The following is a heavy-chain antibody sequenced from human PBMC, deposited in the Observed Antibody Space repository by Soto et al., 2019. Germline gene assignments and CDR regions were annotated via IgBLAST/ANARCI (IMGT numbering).Heavy chain of an antibody. Sequence: EVQLLESGGGLVQPGESLRLSCAASGFTFSYYWMHWARQAPGMGLVWVSRIHSDGSSTTYADSVKGRFTISRDNARNSLYLKMNSXRAEXXAXXXXXXXXXXXXXLXGXGTVVTVSS. CDR3: XXXXXXXXXL. J-gene: IGHJ3*01. V-gene: IGHV3-74*01. CDR2: IHSDGSST. CDR1: GFTFSYYW.